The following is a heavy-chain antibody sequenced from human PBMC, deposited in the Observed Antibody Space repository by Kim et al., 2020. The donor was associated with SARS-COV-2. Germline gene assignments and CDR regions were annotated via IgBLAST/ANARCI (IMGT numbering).Heavy chain of an antibody. J-gene: IGHJ4*02. CDR2: ICNDGSSQ. CDR3: VRNFPPYSPYWRGAE. Sequence: GGSLRLSCTASGFTFKDFSLHWVRQAPGKGLEWVAVICNDGSSQYYADSVKGRFTVSRDNSENTLFLQLSSLTVEDTAMYYCVRNFPPYSPYWRGAEWGQGIQVPV. D-gene: IGHD2-15*01. V-gene: IGHV3-30*03. CDR1: GFTFKDFS.